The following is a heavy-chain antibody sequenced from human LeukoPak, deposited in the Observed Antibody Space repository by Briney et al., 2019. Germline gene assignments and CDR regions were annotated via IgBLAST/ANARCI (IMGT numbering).Heavy chain of an antibody. D-gene: IGHD3-16*01. CDR3: ARDLGSYGWGNHFDY. J-gene: IGHJ4*02. V-gene: IGHV3-30-3*01. Sequence: GRSLRLSCAASGFTFSDHAMHWVRQAPGKGLEGLGVISYDGNYNHYADSVKGRFTVSRDNSKNTVYLHMNSLKPEDTAVYYCARDLGSYGWGNHFDYWGQGTLVTVSS. CDR2: ISYDGNYN. CDR1: GFTFSDHA.